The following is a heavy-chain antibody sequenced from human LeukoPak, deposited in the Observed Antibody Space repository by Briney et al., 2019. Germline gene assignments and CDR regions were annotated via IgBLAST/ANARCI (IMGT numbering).Heavy chain of an antibody. CDR1: AFSFSAYS. CDR3: ARALLGGYSYGCSY. D-gene: IGHD5-18*01. V-gene: IGHV3-48*01. Sequence: GGSLRLSCAASAFSFSAYSMNWVRQAPGKGLEWVSYISSSSRTTYYADSVKGRFTISRDNAKNSLYLQMNSLRAEDTAVYYCARALLGGYSYGCSYWGQGTLVTVSS. CDR2: ISSSSRTT. J-gene: IGHJ4*02.